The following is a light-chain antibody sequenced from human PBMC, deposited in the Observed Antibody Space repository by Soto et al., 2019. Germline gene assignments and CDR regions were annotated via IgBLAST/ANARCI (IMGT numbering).Light chain of an antibody. CDR1: QSISSW. Sequence: DIQMTQSPSTLSASVGDRVTITCRASQSISSWLAWYQQKPGTAPKLLIYKASTLRSGVPSRFSGSGSGTEFTLTISSLQRDDSATYYCQQYNNNWTFGQGTKVEIK. CDR3: QQYNNNWT. V-gene: IGKV1-5*03. CDR2: KAS. J-gene: IGKJ1*01.